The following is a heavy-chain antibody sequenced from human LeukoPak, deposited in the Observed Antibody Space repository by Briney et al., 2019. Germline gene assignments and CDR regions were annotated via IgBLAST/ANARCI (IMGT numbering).Heavy chain of an antibody. CDR2: ISAYNGNT. CDR3: ARAPYSSGWYHTRRYFDY. Sequence: ASVKVSCKASGYTFTSYGISWVRQAPGQGLVWMGWISAYNGNTNYAQKLQGRVTMTTDTSTSTAYMELRSLRSDDTAVYYCARAPYSSGWYHTRRYFDYWGQGTLVTVSS. J-gene: IGHJ4*02. CDR1: GYTFTSYG. D-gene: IGHD6-19*01. V-gene: IGHV1-18*01.